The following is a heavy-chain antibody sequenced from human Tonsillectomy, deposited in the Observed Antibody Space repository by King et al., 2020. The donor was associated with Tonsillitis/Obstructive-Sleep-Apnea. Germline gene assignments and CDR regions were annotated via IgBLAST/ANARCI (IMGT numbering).Heavy chain of an antibody. CDR2: IIPILGIA. Sequence: VQLVESGAEVKKPGSSVKVSCKASGGTFSSYAISWVRQAPGQGLEWMGGIIPILGIANYAQKFQGRVTITADKSTSTAYMELSSQRSEDTAVYYCARGFVNTAPDYWGQGTLVTVSS. CDR3: ARGFVNTAPDY. J-gene: IGHJ4*02. V-gene: IGHV1-69*10. D-gene: IGHD5-18*01. CDR1: GGTFSSYA.